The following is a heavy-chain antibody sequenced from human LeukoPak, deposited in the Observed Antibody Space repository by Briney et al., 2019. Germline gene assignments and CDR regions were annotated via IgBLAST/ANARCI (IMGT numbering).Heavy chain of an antibody. CDR2: IYSGGST. J-gene: IGHJ4*02. V-gene: IGHV3-66*01. CDR1: GFTVSSNY. D-gene: IGHD5-24*01. Sequence: PGGSLRLSCAASGFTVSSNYMSWVRQAPGKGLEWASSIYSGGSTYYTDSVKGRFTISRDNSKNTPYLQMNSLRAEDTAVYYCARDLAGYNSFDYWGQGTLVTVSS. CDR3: ARDLAGYNSFDY.